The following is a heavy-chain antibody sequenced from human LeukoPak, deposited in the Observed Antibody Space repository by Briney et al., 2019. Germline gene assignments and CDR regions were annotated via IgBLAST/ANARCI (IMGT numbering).Heavy chain of an antibody. V-gene: IGHV4-34*01. CDR2: INHSGST. CDR3: ARVGIRLISLKDYYYGMDV. J-gene: IGHJ6*04. Sequence: PSEALSLTRAGYGGFYRGYHWSWIRPPPGKGLEWIGEINHSGSTNYNPPLKSRVTISVDTSKNQFYLKLSSVTAADSAVYYCARVGIRLISLKDYYYGMDVWGKGTTVTVSS. CDR1: GGFYRGYH. D-gene: IGHD3-3*01.